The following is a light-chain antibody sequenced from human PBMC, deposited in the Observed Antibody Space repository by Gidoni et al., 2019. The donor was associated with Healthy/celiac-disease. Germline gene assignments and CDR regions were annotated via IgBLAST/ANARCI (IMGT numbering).Light chain of an antibody. J-gene: IGLJ2*01. CDR2: QDS. CDR3: QAWDSSTAV. V-gene: IGLV3-1*01. CDR1: KLGEKY. Sequence: SYELPQPPSVSVPPGQTASITCSGDKLGEKYACWYQQKPGQSPVLVIYQDSKRPSGIPERFSGSNAGNTATLTISGTQAMDEADYYCQAWDSSTAVFGGGTKLTVL.